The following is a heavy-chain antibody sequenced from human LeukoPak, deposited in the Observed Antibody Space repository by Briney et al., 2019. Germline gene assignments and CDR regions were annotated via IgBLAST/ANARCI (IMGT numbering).Heavy chain of an antibody. D-gene: IGHD6-19*01. CDR3: ARIQWQPFDVFNF. J-gene: IGHJ3*01. CDR1: GGSVSSSY. CDR2: IHYSGSA. Sequence: SETLSLTCAVSGGSVSSSYWSWIRQPPGKGLEWIGYIHYSGSADYNPSLKSRVTMSVDTSKNQFSLKLNSVTAADTAMYYCARIQWQPFDVFNFWGQGTMVTVSS. V-gene: IGHV4-59*02.